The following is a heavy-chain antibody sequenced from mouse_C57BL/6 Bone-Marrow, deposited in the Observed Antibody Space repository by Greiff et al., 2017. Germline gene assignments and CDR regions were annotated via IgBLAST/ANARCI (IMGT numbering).Heavy chain of an antibody. CDR3: ARRIYYGNYDYVDY. Sequence: QVQLQQSGAELVRPGASVKLSCKASGYTFTDYYINWVKQRPGQGLEWIARIYPGSGNTYYNEKFKGKATLTAEKSSSTAYMQLSSLTSEDSAVYVCARRIYYGNYDYVDYWGQGTTRTVSS. D-gene: IGHD2-1*01. V-gene: IGHV1-76*01. CDR1: GYTFTDYY. J-gene: IGHJ2*01. CDR2: IYPGSGNT.